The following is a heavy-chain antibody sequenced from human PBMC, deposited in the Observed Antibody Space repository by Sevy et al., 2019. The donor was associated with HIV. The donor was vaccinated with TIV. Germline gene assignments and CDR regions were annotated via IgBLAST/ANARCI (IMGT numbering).Heavy chain of an antibody. J-gene: IGHJ6*02. D-gene: IGHD5-12*01. V-gene: IGHV3-21*01. CDR2: VISLSNYI. CDR3: ARDRKGEYSAYDGAGYFGMDV. Sequence: GGSLRLSCAASGFTFSSYSMNWVRQAPGKGLEWVSSVISLSNYIYYEDSVKGRFTISRDNAKNSLYLQMNNLRVEDTAVYYCARDRKGEYSAYDGAGYFGMDVWGQGITVTVSS. CDR1: GFTFSSYS.